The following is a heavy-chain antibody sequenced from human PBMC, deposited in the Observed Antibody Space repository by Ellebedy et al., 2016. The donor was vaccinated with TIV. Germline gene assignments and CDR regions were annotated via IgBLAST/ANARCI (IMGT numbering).Heavy chain of an antibody. CDR1: GFTFSNRA. CDR3: TNEIRPNDY. J-gene: IGHJ4*01. V-gene: IGHV3-23*01. Sequence: GESLKISCAASGFTFSNRAMTWVRQAPGKGLEWVSAISISGTTTYYADSVKGRFTISRDNSKNTVYLQMNSLRAEDTAVYYCTNEIRPNDYWGQGTLVTVSS. CDR2: ISISGTTT.